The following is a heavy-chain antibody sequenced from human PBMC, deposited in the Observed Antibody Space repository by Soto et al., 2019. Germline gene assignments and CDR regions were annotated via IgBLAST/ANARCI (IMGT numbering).Heavy chain of an antibody. V-gene: IGHV4-31*03. Sequence: QVQLQESGPGLVKPSQTLSLTCTVSDGSISSGGYYWSWIRQHPGKGLEWIGYIYYSGSTYYNPSLKSRVTISVDTSKNQFSLKLSSVTAADTAVYYCARQRGQRAHIDYWGQGTLVTVSS. CDR2: IYYSGST. CDR1: DGSISSGGYY. J-gene: IGHJ4*02. D-gene: IGHD3-10*01. CDR3: ARQRGQRAHIDY.